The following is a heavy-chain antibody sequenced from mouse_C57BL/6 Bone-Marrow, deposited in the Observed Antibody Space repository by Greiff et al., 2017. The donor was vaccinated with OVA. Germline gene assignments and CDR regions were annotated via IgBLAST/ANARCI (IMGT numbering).Heavy chain of an antibody. Sequence: QVQLQQPGAELVKPGASVKLSCKASGYTFTSYWMHWVKQRPGQGLEWIGMIHPNSGSTNYNEKFKGKATFTADTSSNTAYMQLSSLTTEDSAIYYCARGGPDYWGQGTTLTVSS. CDR1: GYTFTSYW. J-gene: IGHJ2*01. CDR2: IHPNSGST. CDR3: ARGGPDY. V-gene: IGHV1-64*01.